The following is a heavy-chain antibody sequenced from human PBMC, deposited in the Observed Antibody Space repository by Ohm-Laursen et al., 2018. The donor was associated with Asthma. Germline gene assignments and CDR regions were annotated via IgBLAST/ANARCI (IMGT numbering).Heavy chain of an antibody. Sequence: PSETLSLTCTVSGGSISSYYWSWIRQPPGKGLEWIGYIYYSGGTNYNPSLKSRVTISVDTSKNQFSLKLSSATAADTAVYYCARDTHGYSGYEIDWYFDLWGRGTLVTVSS. CDR1: GGSISSYY. J-gene: IGHJ2*01. CDR2: IYYSGGT. V-gene: IGHV4-59*01. CDR3: ARDTHGYSGYEIDWYFDL. D-gene: IGHD5-12*01.